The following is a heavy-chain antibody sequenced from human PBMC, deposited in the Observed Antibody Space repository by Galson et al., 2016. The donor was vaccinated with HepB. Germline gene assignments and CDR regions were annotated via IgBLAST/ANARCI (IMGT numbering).Heavy chain of an antibody. V-gene: IGHV3-30*18. J-gene: IGHJ4*02. Sequence: SLRLSCAASGFTFSNYGMHWVRQAPGKGLEWVAVISYAGSHKFYTDSVRGRFPISRDNSKNTLYLQMNSLRAEDTAAYYCAKGDLSGGSIDYWGQGTLVTVSS. CDR2: ISYAGSHK. D-gene: IGHD2-15*01. CDR3: AKGDLSGGSIDY. CDR1: GFTFSNYG.